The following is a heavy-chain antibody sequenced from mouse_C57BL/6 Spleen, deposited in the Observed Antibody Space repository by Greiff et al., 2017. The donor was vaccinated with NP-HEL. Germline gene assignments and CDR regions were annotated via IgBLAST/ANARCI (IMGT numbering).Heavy chain of an antibody. Sequence: QVQLKQSGPGLVQPSQSLSITCTVSGFSLTSYGVHWVRQSPGKGLEWLGVIWSGGSTDYNAAFISRLSISKDNSKSQVFFKMNSLQADDTAIYYCASPSGGYFDVWGTGTTVTVSS. CDR3: ASPSGGYFDV. V-gene: IGHV2-2*01. CDR2: IWSGGST. J-gene: IGHJ1*03. D-gene: IGHD3-1*01. CDR1: GFSLTSYG.